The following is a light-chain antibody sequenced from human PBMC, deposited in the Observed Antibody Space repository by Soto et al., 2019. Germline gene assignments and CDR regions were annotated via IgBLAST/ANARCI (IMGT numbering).Light chain of an antibody. Sequence: DFQMTQSPSSLSASVGDRVTITCQASQDISDYLNWYQQKQGRAPKXLIYDASNLQTGVPSRFSGSGSGTDFSLTISSLQPEDIETYYCQQYDHIPLTFGGGTKVDIK. CDR3: QQYDHIPLT. CDR2: DAS. J-gene: IGKJ4*01. V-gene: IGKV1-33*01. CDR1: QDISDY.